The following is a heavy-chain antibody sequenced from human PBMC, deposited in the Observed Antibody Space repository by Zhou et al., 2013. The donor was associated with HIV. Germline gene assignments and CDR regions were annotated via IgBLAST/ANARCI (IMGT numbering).Heavy chain of an antibody. D-gene: IGHD3-10*01. CDR2: ISVFNGNT. CDR3: ARVSCSLLESLGRPLCYYYNMDV. CDR1: GYSFNTHA. V-gene: IGHV1-18*01. Sequence: QVQLVQSGGEVKKPGASVKVSCKGSGYSFNTHAITWVRQAPGQGLEWMGWISVFNGNTKYAQKYQGRVTMTTDTVTSTAYLELRSLRSDDTAVYYCARVSCSLLESLGRPLCYYYNMDVWGKGTTVTVSS. J-gene: IGHJ6*03.